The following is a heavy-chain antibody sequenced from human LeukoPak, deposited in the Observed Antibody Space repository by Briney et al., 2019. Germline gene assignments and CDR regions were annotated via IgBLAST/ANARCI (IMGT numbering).Heavy chain of an antibody. CDR3: VKNFIAAAGRRESNAFGI. V-gene: IGHV3-30*18. CDR2: ISYDGSNK. Sequence: PGGSLRLSCAASGFTLSSYAMSWVRQAPGKGLEWVAVISYDGSNKYYADSVKGRFTISRDNSKNTLYLQMNSLRAEDTAVYYCVKNFIAAAGRRESNAFGIWGQGTMVTVSS. D-gene: IGHD6-13*01. J-gene: IGHJ3*02. CDR1: GFTLSSYA.